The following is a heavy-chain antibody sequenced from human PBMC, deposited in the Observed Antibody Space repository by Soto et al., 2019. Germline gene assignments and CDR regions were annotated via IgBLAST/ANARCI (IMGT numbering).Heavy chain of an antibody. CDR2: IYTSGST. CDR3: ARDWLRSLPYHYVGMDV. V-gene: IGHV4-4*07. Sequence: PSETLSLTCTVSGGSISSYYWSWIRQPAGKGLEWIGRIYTSGSTNYNPSLKSRVTMSVDTSKNQFSLKLSSVTAADTAVYYCARDWLRSLPYHYVGMDVWGQGTTVTGS. CDR1: GGSISSYY. D-gene: IGHD4-17*01. J-gene: IGHJ6*02.